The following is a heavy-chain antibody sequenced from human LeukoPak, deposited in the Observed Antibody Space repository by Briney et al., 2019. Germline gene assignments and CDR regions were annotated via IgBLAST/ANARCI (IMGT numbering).Heavy chain of an antibody. CDR1: GGSISGYY. Sequence: KPSETLSLTCTVSGGSISGYYWSWIRQPPGKGLEWIGEINHSGSTNYNPSLKSRVTISVDTSKNQFSLKLSSVTAADTAVYYCASNSFDYYGSGTYSVDYWGQGTLVTVSS. J-gene: IGHJ4*02. CDR2: INHSGST. D-gene: IGHD3-10*01. CDR3: ASNSFDYYGSGTYSVDY. V-gene: IGHV4-34*01.